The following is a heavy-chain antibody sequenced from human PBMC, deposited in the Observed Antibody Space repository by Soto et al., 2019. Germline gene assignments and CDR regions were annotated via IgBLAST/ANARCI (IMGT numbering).Heavy chain of an antibody. Sequence: SETLSLTCTVSGGSISSSSYYWGWIRQPPGKGLEWIGSIYYSGSTYYNPSLKSRVTMTTDTSTSTAYMELRSLRSDDTAVYYCARDSCSGGSCYPRSWGQGTLVTVSS. J-gene: IGHJ4*02. D-gene: IGHD2-15*01. CDR3: ARDSCSGGSCYPRS. CDR2: IYYSGST. CDR1: GGSISSSSYY. V-gene: IGHV4-39*02.